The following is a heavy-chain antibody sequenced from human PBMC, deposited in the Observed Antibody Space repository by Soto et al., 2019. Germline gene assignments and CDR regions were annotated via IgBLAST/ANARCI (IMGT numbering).Heavy chain of an antibody. CDR1: GYTFTSYD. Sequence: QVQLVQSGAEVKKPGASVKVSCKASGYTFTSYDINWVRQATGQGLEWMGWMNPNSGNTGYAQKFXGXAXMXGNTSISTAYMELSSLRSEDTAVYYCAREKSGYYDYWGQGTLVTVSS. D-gene: IGHD3-3*01. V-gene: IGHV1-8*01. CDR2: MNPNSGNT. CDR3: AREKSGYYDY. J-gene: IGHJ4*02.